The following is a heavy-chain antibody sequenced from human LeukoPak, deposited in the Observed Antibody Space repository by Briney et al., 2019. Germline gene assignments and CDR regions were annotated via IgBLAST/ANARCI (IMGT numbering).Heavy chain of an antibody. V-gene: IGHV1-2*06. Sequence: ASVKVSCKASGYTFTGYYMHWVRQAPGQGLEWMGRINPNSGGTNYAQKFQGRVTMTRDTSISTAYMELSRLRSDDTAVYYCARSSHYYYYHGMDVWGQGTTVTVSS. CDR3: ARSSHYYYYHGMDV. CDR2: INPNSGGT. J-gene: IGHJ6*02. CDR1: GYTFTGYY.